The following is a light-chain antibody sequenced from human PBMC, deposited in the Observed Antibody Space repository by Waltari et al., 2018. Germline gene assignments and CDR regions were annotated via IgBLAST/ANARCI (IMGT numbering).Light chain of an antibody. CDR1: QSVGTF. CDR2: GAS. Sequence: IVLTQSPGTLSLSPGERATLSCRASQSVGTFLVWYQQKPGQAPRLLIQGASTRATGTPDGFSGSGSGTDFSLTISRLEPEDFAMYYCQHYVRLPVTFGQGTKVEI. J-gene: IGKJ1*01. V-gene: IGKV3-20*01. CDR3: QHYVRLPVT.